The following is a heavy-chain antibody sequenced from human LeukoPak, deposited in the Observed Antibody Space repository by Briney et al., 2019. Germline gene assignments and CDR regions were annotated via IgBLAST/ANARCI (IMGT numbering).Heavy chain of an antibody. V-gene: IGHV3-30*04. Sequence: GGSLRLSCAASGFTFSSYAMHWVRQAPGKGLEWVAIISYDGSNKYYADSVKGLFTISRDKSKTTLYLQMNSLRAADAAVYYCARDKGTSSLSSFDYWGQGTLVTVSS. CDR2: ISYDGSNK. CDR1: GFTFSSYA. CDR3: ARDKGTSSLSSFDY. J-gene: IGHJ4*02.